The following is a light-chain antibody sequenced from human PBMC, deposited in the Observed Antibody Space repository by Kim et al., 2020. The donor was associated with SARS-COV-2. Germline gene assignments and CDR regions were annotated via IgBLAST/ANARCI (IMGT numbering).Light chain of an antibody. CDR3: QQTHSFPIT. Sequence: DIQMTQSPSSVSASVGDRVTITCRASQGISSWLAWYQQKPGKAPKLLMYAASGLQGGVPSRFSGSGSGTEFILTISSLQPEDFGAYYCQQTHSFPITFGQGTRLEIK. CDR1: QGISSW. CDR2: AAS. J-gene: IGKJ5*01. V-gene: IGKV1-12*01.